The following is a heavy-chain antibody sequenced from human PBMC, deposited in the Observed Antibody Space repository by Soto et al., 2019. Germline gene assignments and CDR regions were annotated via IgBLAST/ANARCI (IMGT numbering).Heavy chain of an antibody. CDR2: IYHSGST. Sequence: SETLSLTCAVSGYSISSGYYWGWIRQPPGKGLEWIGSIYHSGSTYYNPSLKSRVTISVDTSKNQFSLKLSSVTAADTAVYYCARDRSTAMDDYYYYYGMDVWGQGTTVTVSS. CDR3: ARDRSTAMDDYYYYYGMDV. D-gene: IGHD5-18*01. V-gene: IGHV4-38-2*02. J-gene: IGHJ6*02. CDR1: GYSISSGYY.